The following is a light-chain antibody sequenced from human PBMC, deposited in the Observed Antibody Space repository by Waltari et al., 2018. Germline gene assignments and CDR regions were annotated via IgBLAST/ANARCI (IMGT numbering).Light chain of an antibody. CDR1: SSDIGAYNF. CDR2: DVN. J-gene: IGLJ1*01. V-gene: IGLV2-14*03. CDR3: SSYTTGSTRYV. Sequence: QSALTQPASVSGSPGQSITISCTGTSSDIGAYNFVSCYQKHPGKAPKVMIYDVNNRPPGVSRRFSCSKSGNTASLTISGLQAEDEADYYCSSYTTGSTRYVFGSGTKVTVL.